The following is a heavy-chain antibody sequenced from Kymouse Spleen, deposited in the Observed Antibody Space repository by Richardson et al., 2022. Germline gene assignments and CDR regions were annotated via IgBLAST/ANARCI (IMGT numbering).Heavy chain of an antibody. CDR2: IWYDGSNK. CDR1: GFTFSSYG. Sequence: QVQLVESGGGVVQPGRSLRLSCAASGFTFSSYGMHWVRQAPGKGLEWVAVIWYDGSNKYYADSVKGRFTISRDNSKNTLYLQMNSLRAEDTAVYYCARSIAVADLFDYWGQGTLVTVSS. D-gene: IGHD6-19*01. CDR3: ARSIAVADLFDY. V-gene: IGHV3-33*01. J-gene: IGHJ4*02.